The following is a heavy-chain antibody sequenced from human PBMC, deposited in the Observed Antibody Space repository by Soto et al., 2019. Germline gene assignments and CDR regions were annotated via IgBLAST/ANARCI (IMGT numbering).Heavy chain of an antibody. CDR2: ISGYNANT. CDR1: DNTFTYYG. V-gene: IGHV1-18*01. J-gene: IGHJ6*02. CDR3: AATGGDYFGLDV. Sequence: SVKFSCKSLDNTFTYYGINWVRQAPGQGLEWLGWISGYNANTKEAQKFQDRVTMTADTSTRTDYLEVRSLTSDDSGIYFCAATGGDYFGLDVWGQGTTVTVSS. D-gene: IGHD2-8*02.